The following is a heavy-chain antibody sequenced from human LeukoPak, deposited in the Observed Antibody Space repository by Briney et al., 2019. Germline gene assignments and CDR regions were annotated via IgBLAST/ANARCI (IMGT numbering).Heavy chain of an antibody. J-gene: IGHJ4*02. D-gene: IGHD5-24*01. CDR1: GFTFSNAW. CDR3: ARGGGERWLQSGTNEFDY. CDR2: IKSKTDGGTT. Sequence: GGSLRLSCAASGFTFSNAWMSWVRQAPGKGLEWVGRIKSKTDGGTTDYAAPVKGRFTISRDDSKNTLYLQMNSLKTEDTAVYYCARGGGERWLQSGTNEFDYWGQGTLVTVSS. V-gene: IGHV3-15*01.